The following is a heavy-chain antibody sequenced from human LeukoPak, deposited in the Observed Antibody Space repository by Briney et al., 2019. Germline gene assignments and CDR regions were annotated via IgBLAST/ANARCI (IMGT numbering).Heavy chain of an antibody. V-gene: IGHV5-51*01. J-gene: IGHJ4*02. CDR3: ARLGYYGSGSYYEPYYFDY. CDR1: GYSFPSYW. Sequence: GESLKISCKVSGYSFPSYWIGWVRQMPGKGLEWMGIIYPGDSDTRYSPSFQGQVTISADKSISTAYLQWSSLKASDTAMYYCARLGYYGSGSYYEPYYFDYWGQGTLVTVSS. D-gene: IGHD3-10*01. CDR2: IYPGDSDT.